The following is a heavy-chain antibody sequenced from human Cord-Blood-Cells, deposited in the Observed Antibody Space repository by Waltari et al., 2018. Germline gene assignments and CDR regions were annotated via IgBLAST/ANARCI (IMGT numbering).Heavy chain of an antibody. Sequence: QLQLVQSGAEVKKPGSSVKVSCKASGGTFRSYAISWVRQAPGQGLEWMGRIIPILGIANYAQKFQGRVTITADKSTSTAYMELSSLRSEDTAVYYCARDLLAARHWFDPWGQGTLVTISS. D-gene: IGHD6-6*01. CDR2: IIPILGIA. CDR3: ARDLLAARHWFDP. J-gene: IGHJ5*02. V-gene: IGHV1-69*09. CDR1: GGTFRSYA.